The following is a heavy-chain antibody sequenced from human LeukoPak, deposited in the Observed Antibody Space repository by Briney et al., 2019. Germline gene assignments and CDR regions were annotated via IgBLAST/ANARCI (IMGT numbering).Heavy chain of an antibody. CDR3: ARSYYYDSSGYLDY. V-gene: IGHV1-69*05. Sequence: SVKVSCKASGGTFSSYAISWVRQAPGQGLEWMGGIIPIFGTANYAQKFQGRVTITTDESTSTAYMELSSLRSEDTAVYYCARSYYYDSSGYLDYWGQGTLVTVSS. D-gene: IGHD3-22*01. CDR2: IIPIFGTA. J-gene: IGHJ4*02. CDR1: GGTFSSYA.